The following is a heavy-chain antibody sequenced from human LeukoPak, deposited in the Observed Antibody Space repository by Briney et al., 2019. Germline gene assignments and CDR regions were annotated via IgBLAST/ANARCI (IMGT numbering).Heavy chain of an antibody. J-gene: IGHJ4*02. Sequence: GGSLRLSCAASGFTFSSYAMSWVRQAPGQGLEWVSAISGSGGSTYYADSVKGRFTISRDNSKNTLYLQMNSLRAEDTAVYYCAKVETWIQLWPHFDYWGQGTLVTVSS. CDR2: ISGSGGST. CDR1: GFTFSSYA. V-gene: IGHV3-23*01. D-gene: IGHD5-18*01. CDR3: AKVETWIQLWPHFDY.